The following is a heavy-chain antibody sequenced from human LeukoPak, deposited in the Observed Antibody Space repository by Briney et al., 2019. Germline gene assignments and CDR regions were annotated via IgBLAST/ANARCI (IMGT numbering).Heavy chain of an antibody. V-gene: IGHV3-21*01. Sequence: PGGSLRLSCAASGFTFSSYSMNWVRQAPGKGLEWVSSISSSSSYIYYADSVKGRFTIPRDNAKNSLYLQMNSLRAEDTAVYYCARADWDTAMIDYWGQGTLVTVSS. CDR2: ISSSSSYI. D-gene: IGHD5-18*01. CDR1: GFTFSSYS. CDR3: ARADWDTAMIDY. J-gene: IGHJ4*02.